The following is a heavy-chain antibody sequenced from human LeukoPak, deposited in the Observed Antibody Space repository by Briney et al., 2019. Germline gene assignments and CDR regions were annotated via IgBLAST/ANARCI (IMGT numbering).Heavy chain of an antibody. V-gene: IGHV4-30-2*01. D-gene: IGHD4-23*01. J-gene: IGHJ4*02. CDR3: ARDQGGGIDY. CDR1: GGSISSGGYS. CDR2: IYHSGST. Sequence: PSETLSLTCAVSGGSISSGGYSWSWIRQPPGKGLEWIGYIYHSGSTYYNPSLKSRVTISVDRSKNQFSLKLSSVTAADTAVYYCARDQGGGIDYWGQGTLVTVSS.